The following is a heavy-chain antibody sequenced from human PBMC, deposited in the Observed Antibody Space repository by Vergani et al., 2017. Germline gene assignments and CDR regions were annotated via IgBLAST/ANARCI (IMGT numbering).Heavy chain of an antibody. J-gene: IGHJ3*02. CDR2: INHSGST. CDR3: ARGGEQWLVNDDAFDI. V-gene: IGHV4-34*01. D-gene: IGHD6-19*01. CDR1: GGSFSGYY. Sequence: QVQLQQWGAGLLKPSETLSLTCAVYGGSFSGYYWSWIRQPPGTGLEWIGEINHSGSTNYNPSLKSRVTISVDTSKNQFSLKLSSVTAADTAVYYCARGGEQWLVNDDAFDIWGQGTMVTVSS.